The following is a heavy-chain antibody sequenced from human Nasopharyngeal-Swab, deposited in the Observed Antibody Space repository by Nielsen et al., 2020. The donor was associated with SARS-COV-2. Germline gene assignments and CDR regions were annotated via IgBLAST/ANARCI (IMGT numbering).Heavy chain of an antibody. Sequence: GSLRLSCTVSGGSISSYYWSWIRQPPGKGLEWIGYIYYSGSTNYNPSLKSRVTISVDTSKNQFSLKLSSVTAADTAVYYCARGLEMATSAWDYWGQGTLVTVSS. J-gene: IGHJ4*02. CDR1: GGSISSYY. D-gene: IGHD5-24*01. CDR2: IYYSGST. CDR3: ARGLEMATSAWDY. V-gene: IGHV4-59*08.